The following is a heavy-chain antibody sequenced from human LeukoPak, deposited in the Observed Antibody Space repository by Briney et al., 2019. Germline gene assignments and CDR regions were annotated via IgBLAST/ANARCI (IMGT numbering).Heavy chain of an antibody. CDR3: ARVPSMCTNGGCFNGPFDY. D-gene: IGHD2-8*01. V-gene: IGHV4-34*01. Sequence: SETLSLTCAVYGGSFSGYYWSWIRQPPGEGLEWIGEINHSGSTNYNTSLKSRVTISIATSKNQFSLKLSSVTAEDTAVYYWARVPSMCTNGGCFNGPFDYWGQGTLVTVSS. J-gene: IGHJ4*02. CDR1: GGSFSGYY. CDR2: INHSGST.